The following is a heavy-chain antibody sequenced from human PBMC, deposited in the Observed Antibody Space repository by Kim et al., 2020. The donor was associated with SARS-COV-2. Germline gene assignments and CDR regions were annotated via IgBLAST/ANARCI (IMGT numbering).Heavy chain of an antibody. CDR3: ARDLSGRWYNGINRADAFDI. Sequence: RFTISRDNAKNSLYLQMNSLRAEDTAVYYCARDLSGRWYNGINRADAFDIWGQGTMVTVSS. D-gene: IGHD1-1*01. V-gene: IGHV3-11*06. J-gene: IGHJ3*02.